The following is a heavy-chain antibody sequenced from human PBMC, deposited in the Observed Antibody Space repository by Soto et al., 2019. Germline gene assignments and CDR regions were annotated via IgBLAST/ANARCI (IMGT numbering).Heavy chain of an antibody. D-gene: IGHD3-10*01. Sequence: VGSLRLSCAASGFTFGNHWMHWVRQSPGKGLVWVSSINGDGSSTSYADSVEGRFTASRDSAKNTLHLQMNSLRVDDTAVYYCVRDAGHRGDYWGQGTLVTVSS. J-gene: IGHJ4*02. V-gene: IGHV3-74*01. CDR1: GFTFGNHW. CDR3: VRDAGHRGDY. CDR2: INGDGSST.